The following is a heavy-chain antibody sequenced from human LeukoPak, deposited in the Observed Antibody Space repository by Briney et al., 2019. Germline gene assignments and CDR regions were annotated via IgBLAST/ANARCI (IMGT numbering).Heavy chain of an antibody. J-gene: IGHJ3*02. CDR2: IYYSGST. CDR3: ARVWECSGGSCYSGDAFDI. V-gene: IGHV4-30-4*08. Sequence: PSETLSLTCTVSGGSISSGDYYWSWIRQPPGKGLEWVGYIYYSGSTYYNPSLKSRVTISVDTSKNQFSLKLSSVTAADTAVYYCARVWECSGGSCYSGDAFDIWGQGTMVTVSS. D-gene: IGHD2-15*01. CDR1: GGSISSGDYY.